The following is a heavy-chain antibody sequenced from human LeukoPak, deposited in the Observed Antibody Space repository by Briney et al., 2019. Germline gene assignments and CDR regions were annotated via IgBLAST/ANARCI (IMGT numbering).Heavy chain of an antibody. Sequence: SQTLSLTCTVSGGSISSGGYSWSWIRQHPGKGLEWIGYIYYSGSAYYNPSLKSRVTISVDTSKNQFSLKLSSVTAADTAVYHCARSPYCSGGSCFSVPYYFDYWGQGTLVTVSS. D-gene: IGHD2-15*01. CDR3: ARSPYCSGGSCFSVPYYFDY. CDR1: GGSISSGGYS. CDR2: IYYSGSA. J-gene: IGHJ4*02. V-gene: IGHV4-31*03.